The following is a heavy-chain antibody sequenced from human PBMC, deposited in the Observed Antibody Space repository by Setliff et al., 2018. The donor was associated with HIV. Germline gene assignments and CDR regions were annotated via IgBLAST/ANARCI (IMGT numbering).Heavy chain of an antibody. CDR2: ISVNNGNT. CDR3: ARSPISYASSSRSHTYFYYLAD. Sequence: VASVKVSCKASGYTFTRYGITWVRQAPGQGLEWMGWISVNNGNTDYAQKVRGRVTMTTDTSTNTAYMELRSLTYDDTAVYYCARSPISYASSSRSHTYFYYLADWGKGTTVTVSS. J-gene: IGHJ6*04. V-gene: IGHV1-18*01. CDR1: GYTFTRYG. D-gene: IGHD6-6*01.